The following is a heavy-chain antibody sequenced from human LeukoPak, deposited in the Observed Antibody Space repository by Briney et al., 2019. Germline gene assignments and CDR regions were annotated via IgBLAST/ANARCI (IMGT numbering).Heavy chain of an antibody. CDR3: AREANWDFWSGYSSGFDY. Sequence: GGSLRLSRAASGFTFSSYAMHWVRQAPGKGLEWVAVISYDGSNKYYADSVKGRFTISRDNSKNTLYLQMNSLRAEDTAVYYCAREANWDFWSGYSSGFDYWGQGTLVTVSS. CDR2: ISYDGSNK. CDR1: GFTFSSYA. J-gene: IGHJ4*02. D-gene: IGHD3-3*01. V-gene: IGHV3-30-3*01.